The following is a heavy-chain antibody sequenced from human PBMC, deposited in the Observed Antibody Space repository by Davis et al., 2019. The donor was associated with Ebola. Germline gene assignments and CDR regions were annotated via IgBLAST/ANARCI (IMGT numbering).Heavy chain of an antibody. V-gene: IGHV3-48*02. Sequence: PSETLSLTCAASGFTFSDYSMYWVRQAPGKGLEWVSHVGASGDHISYADSVKGRFIISRDNAHNSLYLQLNSLRDEDTAVYFCARRILSPSRGGMDVWGRGTTVIVSS. D-gene: IGHD2/OR15-2a*01. CDR3: ARRILSPSRGGMDV. J-gene: IGHJ6*02. CDR2: VGASGDHI. CDR1: GFTFSDYS.